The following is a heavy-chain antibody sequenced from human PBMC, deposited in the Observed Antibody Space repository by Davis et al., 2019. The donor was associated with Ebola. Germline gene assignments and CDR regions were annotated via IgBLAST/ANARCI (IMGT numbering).Heavy chain of an antibody. Sequence: GESLKISCTASGFTFNKYWMHWVRQAPGKGLEWVSYISSSGSTIYYADSVKGRFTISRDNAKNSLYLQMNSLRAEDTAVYYCARAGTTVTTGWMDVWGQGTTVTVSS. J-gene: IGHJ6*02. CDR3: ARAGTTVTTGWMDV. V-gene: IGHV3-48*03. CDR2: ISSSGSTI. CDR1: GFTFNKYW. D-gene: IGHD4-17*01.